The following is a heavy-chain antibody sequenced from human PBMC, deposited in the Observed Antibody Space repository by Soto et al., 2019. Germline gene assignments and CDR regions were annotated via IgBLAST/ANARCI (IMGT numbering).Heavy chain of an antibody. Sequence: SETLSLTCTVSGGSISSSSYYWGWIRQPPGKGLEWIGSIYYSGSTYYNPSLKSRVTISVDTSKNQFSLKLSSVTAADTAVYYCAGEPHTAMGGPYGMDVWGQGTTVTVSS. CDR1: GGSISSSSYY. CDR3: AGEPHTAMGGPYGMDV. J-gene: IGHJ6*02. V-gene: IGHV4-39*01. CDR2: IYYSGST. D-gene: IGHD5-18*01.